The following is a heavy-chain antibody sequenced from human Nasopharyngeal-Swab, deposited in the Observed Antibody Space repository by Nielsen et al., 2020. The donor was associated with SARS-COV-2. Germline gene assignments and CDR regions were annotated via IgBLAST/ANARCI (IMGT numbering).Heavy chain of an antibody. Sequence: GSLKISCAASGFTFNTYAISWVRQAPGKGLEWVSVISGSDYSTKYADSVKGRFTISRDNSKNTVNLQMNSLRAEDTAIYYCVKGPPAVIHYFDYWGQGTLVTVSS. J-gene: IGHJ4*02. CDR3: VKGPPAVIHYFDY. CDR1: GFTFNTYA. V-gene: IGHV3-23*01. D-gene: IGHD2-21*01. CDR2: ISGSDYST.